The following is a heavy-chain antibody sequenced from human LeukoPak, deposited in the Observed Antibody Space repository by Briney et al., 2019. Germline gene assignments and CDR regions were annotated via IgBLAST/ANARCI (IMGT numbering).Heavy chain of an antibody. V-gene: IGHV4-34*01. CDR3: ARVVGYCSGGSCFNDAFDI. CDR2: IYHSGST. D-gene: IGHD2-15*01. CDR1: GGSFSGYY. Sequence: PSETLSLTCAVYGGSFSGYYWSWIRQPPGKGLEWIGEIYHSGSTNYNPSLKSRVTISVDTSKNQFSLKLSSVTAADTAVYYCARVVGYCSGGSCFNDAFDIWGQGTMVTVSS. J-gene: IGHJ3*02.